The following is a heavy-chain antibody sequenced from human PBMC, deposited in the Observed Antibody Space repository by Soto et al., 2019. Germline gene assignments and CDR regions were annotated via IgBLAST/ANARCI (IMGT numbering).Heavy chain of an antibody. Sequence: EVQLLESGGGLVQPGGSLRLSCAASGFTFSSYALSWVRQAPGKGLEWVSIIGNSGGSTFYADSVKGRCTISRDNSKNTLYLQMNNLRAEVTAVYYCAKHFDSGCPDYWGQGTLVTVSS. V-gene: IGHV3-23*01. CDR3: AKHFDSGCPDY. D-gene: IGHD6-19*01. CDR1: GFTFSSYA. J-gene: IGHJ4*02. CDR2: IGNSGGST.